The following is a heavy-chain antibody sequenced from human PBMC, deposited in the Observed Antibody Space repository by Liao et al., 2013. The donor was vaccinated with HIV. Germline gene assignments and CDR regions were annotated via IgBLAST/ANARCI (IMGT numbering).Heavy chain of an antibody. CDR2: ISYSGST. J-gene: IGHJ6*03. Sequence: QLQLQESGPGLVKPPETLSLTCTVSGGSISSSSYYWGWIRQPPGKGLEWIGSISYSGSTYYNPSLKSRLTISLDTSKNQFSLRLNSVTAADTAVYFCARDASPTVSYYMDVWGKGTTVTVSS. V-gene: IGHV4-39*07. CDR1: GGSISSSSYY. CDR3: ARDASPTVSYYMDV. D-gene: IGHD4-11*01.